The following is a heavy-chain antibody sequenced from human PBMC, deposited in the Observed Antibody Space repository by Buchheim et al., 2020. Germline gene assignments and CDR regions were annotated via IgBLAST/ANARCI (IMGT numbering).Heavy chain of an antibody. V-gene: IGHV3-33*01. J-gene: IGHJ6*03. D-gene: IGHD4-11*01. Sequence: QVQLVESGGGVVQPGRSLRLCCAATGFTFSTYGMHWVRQAPGKGLEWVAVIWYDGSKRYYGDSVKGRFTISRDNSKNTLCVQMDSLGVEDTAVYYCVRDRNSNRNYYYYYMDVWGKGTT. CDR1: GFTFSTYG. CDR2: IWYDGSKR. CDR3: VRDRNSNRNYYYYYMDV.